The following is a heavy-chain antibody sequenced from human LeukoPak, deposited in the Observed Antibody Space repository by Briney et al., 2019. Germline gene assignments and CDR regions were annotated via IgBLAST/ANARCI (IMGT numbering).Heavy chain of an antibody. CDR3: AKEGDFWSGSHFDY. Sequence: GGSLRLSCAASGFISSRHAMSWVRQAPGKGLEWVSAISGSGSITYYADSVKGRFTVSRDNSKNTLYLQMNSLRAEDTAVYYCAKEGDFWSGSHFDYWGRGALVTVSS. J-gene: IGHJ4*02. CDR2: ISGSGSIT. CDR1: GFISSRHA. D-gene: IGHD3-3*01. V-gene: IGHV3-23*01.